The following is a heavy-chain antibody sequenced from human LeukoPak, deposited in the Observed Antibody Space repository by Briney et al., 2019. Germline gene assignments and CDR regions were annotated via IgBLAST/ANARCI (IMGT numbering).Heavy chain of an antibody. V-gene: IGHV4-39*01. CDR2: VHYSGST. Sequence: TPSETLSLTCTVSGASISNSAYYWLWIRQPPGEGLECIGTVHYSGSTFYNPSLKSRVNISVDTSKNQFSLQLSSVTAADTAVYYCARVDTGSFDPWGQGTLVTVSS. J-gene: IGHJ5*02. CDR3: ARVDTGSFDP. D-gene: IGHD5-18*01. CDR1: GASISNSAYY.